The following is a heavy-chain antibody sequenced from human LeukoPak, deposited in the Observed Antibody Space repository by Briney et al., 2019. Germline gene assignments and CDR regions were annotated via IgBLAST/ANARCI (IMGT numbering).Heavy chain of an antibody. V-gene: IGHV4-39*07. CDR1: GGSISSSSYY. Sequence: SETLSLTCTVSGGSISSSSYYWGWIRQPPGKGLEWIGSIYYSGSTYYNPSLKSRVTISVDTSKNQFSLKLSSVTAADTAVYYCARVNWNDIKYYYMDVWGKGTTVTVSS. CDR2: IYYSGST. J-gene: IGHJ6*03. D-gene: IGHD1-1*01. CDR3: ARVNWNDIKYYYMDV.